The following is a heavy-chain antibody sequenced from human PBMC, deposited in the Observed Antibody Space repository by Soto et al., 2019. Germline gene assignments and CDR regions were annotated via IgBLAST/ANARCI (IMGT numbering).Heavy chain of an antibody. D-gene: IGHD1-26*01. V-gene: IGHV4-4*02. CDR1: GGSISSSNW. Sequence: QVQLQESGPGLVKPSGTLSLTCAVSGGSISSSNWWSWVRQPPGKGLEWIGEIYHSGSTNYNPSLKRRVTISVDKSKNQSSLKLSSVTAADTAVYYCARRPSRSVGVHDYWGQGTLVTVSS. J-gene: IGHJ4*02. CDR2: IYHSGST. CDR3: ARRPSRSVGVHDY.